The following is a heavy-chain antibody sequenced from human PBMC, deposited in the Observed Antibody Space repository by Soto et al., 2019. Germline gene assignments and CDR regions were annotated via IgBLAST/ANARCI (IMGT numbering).Heavy chain of an antibody. CDR1: GFTVSSNY. J-gene: IGHJ3*02. CDR2: IYSGGST. V-gene: IGHV3-66*01. CDR3: ASFTVTTDAFDI. D-gene: IGHD4-17*01. Sequence: EVQLVESGGGLVQPRGSLRLSCAASGFTVSSNYMSWVRQAPGKGLEWVSVIYSGGSTYYADSVKGRFTISRDNSKNTLYLQMNSLRAEDTAVYYCASFTVTTDAFDIWGQGTMVTVSS.